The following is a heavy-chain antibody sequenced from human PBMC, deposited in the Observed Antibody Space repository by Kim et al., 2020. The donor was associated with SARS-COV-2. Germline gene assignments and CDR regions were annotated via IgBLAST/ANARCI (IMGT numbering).Heavy chain of an antibody. J-gene: IGHJ5*02. Sequence: GSTNYHPSLKSRVTISVDTSKNQFSLKLSSVTAADTAVYYCARGRGFDPWGQGTLVTVSS. V-gene: IGHV4-34*01. CDR2: GST. CDR3: ARGRGFDP.